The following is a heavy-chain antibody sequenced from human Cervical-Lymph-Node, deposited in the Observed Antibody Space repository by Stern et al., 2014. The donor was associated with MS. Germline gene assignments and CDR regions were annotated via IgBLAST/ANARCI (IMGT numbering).Heavy chain of an antibody. CDR2: IIPIFGTA. Sequence: VQLLQPGAEVKKPGSSVKVTCKASGGTFSSYAISWVRQAPGQGLEWMGGIIPIFGTANYAQKFQGRVTITADKSTSTAYMELSSLRSEDTAVYYCARDEGYDFWSGYSGYWGQGTLVTVSS. CDR3: ARDEGYDFWSGYSGY. D-gene: IGHD3-3*01. J-gene: IGHJ4*02. CDR1: GGTFSSYA. V-gene: IGHV1-69*06.